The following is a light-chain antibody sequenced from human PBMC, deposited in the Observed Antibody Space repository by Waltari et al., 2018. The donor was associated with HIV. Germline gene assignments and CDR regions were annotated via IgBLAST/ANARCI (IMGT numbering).Light chain of an antibody. Sequence: QSALTQPPSASGSPGQSVPISCTGTRNDVGGHDYVPWYQQFPGKAPKLIIYQVTKRPSGVPDRFVGSKSGSTASLTVSGLQAEDEADYYCTSYAGSTFTIFGGGTKLTVL. V-gene: IGLV2-8*01. CDR2: QVT. CDR1: RNDVGGHDY. J-gene: IGLJ2*01. CDR3: TSYAGSTFTI.